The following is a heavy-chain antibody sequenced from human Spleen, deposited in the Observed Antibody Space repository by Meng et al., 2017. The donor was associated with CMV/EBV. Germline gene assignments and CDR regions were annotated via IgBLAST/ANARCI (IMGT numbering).Heavy chain of an antibody. V-gene: IGHV3-7*01. J-gene: IGHJ6*02. CDR3: ARGGAFYGMDV. Sequence: GESLKISCVVSGFTFNKFWMTWVRQAPGKGLEWVANIKEDGSEKNYVDSVKGRFTISRDNAKNSLYLQMNSLRAEDTAVYYCARGGAFYGMDVWGQGTTVTVSS. CDR2: IKEDGSEK. CDR1: GFTFNKFW.